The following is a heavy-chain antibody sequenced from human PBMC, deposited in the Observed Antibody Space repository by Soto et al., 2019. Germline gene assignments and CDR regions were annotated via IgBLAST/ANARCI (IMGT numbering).Heavy chain of an antibody. CDR3: AREGGD. V-gene: IGHV4-31*03. D-gene: IGHD1-26*01. CDR1: GGSISSGGYY. CDR2: IYYSGST. J-gene: IGHJ4*02. Sequence: QVQLQESGPGLVKPSQTLSLTCTVSGGSISSGGYYWSWMRQHPGKGLEWIGYIYYSGSTYYNPALKRRVNLSVDTAKNQFPLKLSSVTAADTAVYYCAREGGDWGQGTLVTVSS.